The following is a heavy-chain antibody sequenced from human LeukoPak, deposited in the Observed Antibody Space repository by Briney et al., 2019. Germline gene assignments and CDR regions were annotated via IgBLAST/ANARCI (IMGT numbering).Heavy chain of an antibody. Sequence: SETLSLTCTVSGGSISSGDYYWSWIRQPPGKGLEWIGYIYYSGGTYYNPSLKSRVTISVDTSKNQFSLKLSSVTAADTAVYYCARIVGATIDYWGQGTLVTISS. CDR2: IYYSGGT. D-gene: IGHD1-26*01. CDR1: GGSISSGDYY. CDR3: ARIVGATIDY. V-gene: IGHV4-30-4*08. J-gene: IGHJ4*02.